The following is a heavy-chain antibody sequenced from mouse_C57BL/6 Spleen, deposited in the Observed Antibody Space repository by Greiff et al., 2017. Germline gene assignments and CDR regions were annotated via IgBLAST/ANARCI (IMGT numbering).Heavy chain of an antibody. V-gene: IGHV1-55*01. CDR2: IYPGSGST. D-gene: IGHD3-2*02. CDR3: ARGGRQLRLPLDY. CDR1: GYTFTSYW. J-gene: IGHJ2*01. Sequence: VQLQQPGAELVKPGASVKMSCKASGYTFTSYWITWVKQRPGQGLEWIGDIYPGSGSTNYNEKFKSKATLTVDTSSSTAYMQLSSLTSEDSAVYYCARGGRQLRLPLDYWGQGTTLTVSS.